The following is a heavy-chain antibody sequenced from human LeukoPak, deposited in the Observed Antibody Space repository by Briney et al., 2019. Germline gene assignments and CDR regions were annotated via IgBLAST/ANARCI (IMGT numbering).Heavy chain of an antibody. V-gene: IGHV3-23*01. CDR1: GFTFSSYA. CDR3: AKGLSTSYYSDFDY. CDR2: ISGSSSGT. Sequence: PGGSLRLSCAASGFTFSSYAMSWVRQAPGWGLEWVSGISGSSSGTYYADSVKGRFTISISRDNFKNTLYLQMNSLRAEDTAVYYCAKGLSTSYYSDFDYWGQGTLVTVSS. J-gene: IGHJ4*02. D-gene: IGHD2-2*01.